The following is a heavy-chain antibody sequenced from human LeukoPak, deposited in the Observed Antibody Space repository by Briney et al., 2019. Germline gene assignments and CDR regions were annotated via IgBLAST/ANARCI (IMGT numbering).Heavy chain of an antibody. J-gene: IGHJ1*01. CDR2: ISSNGGST. D-gene: IGHD3-22*01. CDR1: GFTFSSYA. CDR3: VKGQRYYDSSGYYSIEYFQH. V-gene: IGHV3-64D*09. Sequence: GGSLRLSCSASGFTFSSYAMHWVRQAPGKGLEYVSAISSNGGSTYYADSVKGRFTISRDNSKNTLYLQMCSLRAEDTAVYYCVKGQRYYDSSGYYSIEYFQHWGQGTLVTVSS.